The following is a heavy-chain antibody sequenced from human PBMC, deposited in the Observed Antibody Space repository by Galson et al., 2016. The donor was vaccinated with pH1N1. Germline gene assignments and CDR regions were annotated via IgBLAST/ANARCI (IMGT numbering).Heavy chain of an antibody. D-gene: IGHD6-19*01. V-gene: IGHV3-23*01. CDR3: AKDKRSGWSVVGGCMDH. J-gene: IGHJ4*02. CDR2: ISGGGTI. CDR1: GFTFRSYA. Sequence: SLRLSCAVSGFTFRSYAMNWVRQAPGKGPEWVSVISGGGTIHYADSVRGRFTISRDNSNNTVYLQMNSQRAEDTGVYYCAKDKRSGWSVVGGCMDHWGQGTLVTVSS.